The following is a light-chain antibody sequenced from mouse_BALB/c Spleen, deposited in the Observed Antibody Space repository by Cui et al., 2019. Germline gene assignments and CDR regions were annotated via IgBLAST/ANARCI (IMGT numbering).Light chain of an antibody. Sequence: DIQMTQSPASLSASVGETVTITCRESENIYSYLAWYQQKQGKSPQLLVYNAKTLAEGVPSRFSGSGSGTQFSLKINSLQPEDFGSYYCQHHYGTPYTFGGGTKLEIK. CDR2: NAK. V-gene: IGKV12-44*01. CDR1: ENIYSY. CDR3: QHHYGTPYT. J-gene: IGKJ2*01.